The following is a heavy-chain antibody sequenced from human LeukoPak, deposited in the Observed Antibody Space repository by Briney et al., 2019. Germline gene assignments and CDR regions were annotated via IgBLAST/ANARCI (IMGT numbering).Heavy chain of an antibody. D-gene: IGHD1-1*01. CDR2: ISYDGSNK. V-gene: IGHV3-30*18. CDR3: AKSRVTTYYYYGMDV. J-gene: IGHJ6*02. CDR1: GFTFSSYG. Sequence: GRSLRLSCAASGFTFSSYGMHWVRQAPGKGLEWVAVISYDGSNKYYADSVKGRFTISRDNSKNTLYLQMNSLRAEDTAVYYCAKSRVTTYYYYGMDVWGQGTTVTVSS.